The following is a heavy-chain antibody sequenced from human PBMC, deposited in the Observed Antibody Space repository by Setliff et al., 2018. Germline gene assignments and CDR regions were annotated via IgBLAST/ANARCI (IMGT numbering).Heavy chain of an antibody. CDR2: INPNSGGT. V-gene: IGHV1-2*04. CDR1: GYTFTGYY. CDR3: ARGRSLWWGIPLGYYYYGMDV. J-gene: IGHJ6*02. Sequence: ASVKVSCKASGYTFTGYYMHWVRQAPGQGLEWMGWINPNSGGTNYAQKFQGWVTMTRDTSISTAYMELSRLRSDDTAVYYCARGRSLWWGIPLGYYYYGMDVWGQGTTVTVSS. D-gene: IGHD3-16*01.